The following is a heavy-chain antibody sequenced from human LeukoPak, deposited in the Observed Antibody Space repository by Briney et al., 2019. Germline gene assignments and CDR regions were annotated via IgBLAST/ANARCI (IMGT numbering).Heavy chain of an antibody. Sequence: PSETLSLTCTVSGGSISSGGYYWSWIRQPPGKGLEWIGYIYHSGSTYYNPSLKSRVTISVDRSKNQFSLKLTSVTAADTAVYHCAMGFLRRYYLDYWGRGPLVTVSS. V-gene: IGHV4-30-2*01. CDR2: IYHSGST. CDR1: GGSISSGGYY. J-gene: IGHJ4*02. D-gene: IGHD4-23*01. CDR3: AMGFLRRYYLDY.